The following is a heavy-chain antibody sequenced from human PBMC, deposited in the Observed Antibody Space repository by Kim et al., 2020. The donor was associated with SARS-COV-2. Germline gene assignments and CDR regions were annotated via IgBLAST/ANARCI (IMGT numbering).Heavy chain of an antibody. Sequence: VKVRFTISRDNAKNTLYLQMNSLRAEDTAVYYCARGDDSSSWYDYYGMDVWGQGTTVTVSS. J-gene: IGHJ6*02. CDR3: ARGDDSSSWYDYYGMDV. V-gene: IGHV3-74*01. D-gene: IGHD6-13*01.